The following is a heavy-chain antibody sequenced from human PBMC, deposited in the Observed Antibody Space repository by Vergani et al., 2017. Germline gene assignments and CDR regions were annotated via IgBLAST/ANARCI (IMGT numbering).Heavy chain of an antibody. CDR3: ARGGVRVTTESFWFDP. V-gene: IGHV4-61*01. CDR2: IYYSGST. J-gene: IGHJ5*02. Sequence: QVQLQESGPGLVKPSQTLSLTCTVSGGSISSGSYYWSWIRQPPGKGLEWIGYIYYSGSTNYNPSLKSRVTISVDTSKNQFSLKLSSVTAADKAVYYCARGGVRVTTESFWFDPWGQGTLVTVSS. D-gene: IGHD4-11*01. CDR1: GGSISSGSYY.